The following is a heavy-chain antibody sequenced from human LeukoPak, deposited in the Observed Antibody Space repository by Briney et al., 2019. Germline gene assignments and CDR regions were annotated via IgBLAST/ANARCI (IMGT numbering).Heavy chain of an antibody. CDR2: IYTSGST. Sequence: SETLSLTCTVSGGSISSYYWSWIRQPAGKGLEWIGRIYTSGSTNYNPSLKSRVTISVDTSKNQFSLKLNSVTAADTAVYYCASGTTDIVVVPATLRNYYFDYWGQGTLVTVSS. J-gene: IGHJ4*02. CDR3: ASGTTDIVVVPATLRNYYFDY. D-gene: IGHD2-2*01. V-gene: IGHV4-4*07. CDR1: GGSISSYY.